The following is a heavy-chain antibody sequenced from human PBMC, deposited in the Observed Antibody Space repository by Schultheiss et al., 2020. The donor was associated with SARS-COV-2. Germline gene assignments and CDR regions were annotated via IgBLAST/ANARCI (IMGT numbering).Heavy chain of an antibody. V-gene: IGHV4-34*01. CDR1: GGSFSGYY. D-gene: IGHD4-23*01. Sequence: SETLSLTCAVYGGSFSGYYWSWIRQPPGKGLEWIGEINHSGSTNYNPSLKSRVTISVDTYKNQFSLKLSSVTAADTAVYYCASPNLTPFDYWGQGTLVTVSS. CDR2: INHSGST. J-gene: IGHJ4*02. CDR3: ASPNLTPFDY.